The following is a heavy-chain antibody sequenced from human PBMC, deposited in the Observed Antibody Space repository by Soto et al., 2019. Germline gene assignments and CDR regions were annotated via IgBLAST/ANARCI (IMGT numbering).Heavy chain of an antibody. J-gene: IGHJ4*02. Sequence: GGSLRLSCAASGFTFSSYAMSWVRQAPGKGLEWVSAISGSGGSTYYADSVKGRFTTSRDNSKTTLYLQMNSLRAEDTAVYYCAKGAIVVVPAAITGPNFDYWGQGTLVTVSS. CDR3: AKGAIVVVPAAITGPNFDY. D-gene: IGHD2-2*02. CDR2: ISGSGGST. CDR1: GFTFSSYA. V-gene: IGHV3-23*01.